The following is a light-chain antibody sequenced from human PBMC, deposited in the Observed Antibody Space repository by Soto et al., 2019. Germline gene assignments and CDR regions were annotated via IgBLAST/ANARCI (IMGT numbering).Light chain of an antibody. CDR3: QQSYSTPPDT. V-gene: IGKV1-39*01. J-gene: IGKJ2*01. CDR1: QTVSTY. Sequence: DIQLTQSPSFLSVSVGDRVTITCRASQTVSTYLNWYQQKPGKAPKLLIYATSSLQSGVPSRFSGSGSGTDFTLTISSLQLEDFATYYCQQSYSTPPDTFGQGTKVDIK. CDR2: ATS.